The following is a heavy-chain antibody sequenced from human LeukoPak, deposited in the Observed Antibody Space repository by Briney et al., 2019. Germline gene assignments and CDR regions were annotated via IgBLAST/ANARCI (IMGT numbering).Heavy chain of an antibody. D-gene: IGHD6-6*01. J-gene: IGHJ6*03. Sequence: SETLSLTCTVSGVSIRSSNSYWGWLRQPPGRGLEWIGSIYYSGNTYYNASLKSQVSISIDTSKNQFSLKLSSVTAADTAVYYCARRGYSSSSDAFIYYYYYMDVWGKGTTVTVSS. CDR1: GVSIRSSNSY. CDR2: IYYSGNT. CDR3: ARRGYSSSSDAFIYYYYYMDV. V-gene: IGHV4-39*01.